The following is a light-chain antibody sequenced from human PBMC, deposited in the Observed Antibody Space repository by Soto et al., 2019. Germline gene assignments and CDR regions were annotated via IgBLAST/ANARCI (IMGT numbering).Light chain of an antibody. CDR1: SSDVGGYNY. J-gene: IGLJ1*01. V-gene: IGLV2-11*01. Sequence: SVLTQPRSVSGSPGQSVTISCTGTSSDVGGYNYVSWYQQHPGKAPKLMIYDVTKRPSGVPDRFSGSKSGNTASLTISGLQAEDEAVYFCCSYAATYVYVFGTGTKVTVL. CDR2: DVT. CDR3: CSYAATYVYV.